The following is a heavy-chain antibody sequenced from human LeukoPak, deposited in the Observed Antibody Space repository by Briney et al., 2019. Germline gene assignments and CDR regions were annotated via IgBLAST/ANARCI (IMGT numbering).Heavy chain of an antibody. Sequence: ASVKVSCKASGGTFSSYAISWVRQAPGQGLEWMGRIIPIFGTANYAQKFQGRVTITTDESTSTAYMELSSLRSEDTAVYYCARDRVHDSSGHYPHYFDYWGQGTLVTVSS. V-gene: IGHV1-69*05. CDR3: ARDRVHDSSGHYPHYFDY. J-gene: IGHJ4*02. CDR2: IIPIFGTA. D-gene: IGHD3-22*01. CDR1: GGTFSSYA.